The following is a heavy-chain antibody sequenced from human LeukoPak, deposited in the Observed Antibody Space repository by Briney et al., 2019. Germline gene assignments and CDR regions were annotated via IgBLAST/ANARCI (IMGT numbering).Heavy chain of an antibody. D-gene: IGHD5-12*01. CDR2: INPNSGGT. Sequence: GGSLRLSCTASGFTFSNYAMHWVRQAPGQGLEWMGWINPNSGGTNYAQKFQGRVTMTRDTSISTAYMELSRLRSDDTAVYYCARWLSAFDIWGQGTMVTVSS. CDR1: GFTFSNYA. J-gene: IGHJ3*02. V-gene: IGHV1-2*02. CDR3: ARWLSAFDI.